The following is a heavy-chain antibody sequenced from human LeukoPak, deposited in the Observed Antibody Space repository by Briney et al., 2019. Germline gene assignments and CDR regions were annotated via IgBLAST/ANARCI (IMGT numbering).Heavy chain of an antibody. J-gene: IGHJ3*02. V-gene: IGHV3-21*01. CDR3: ARDPYGSGSLDAFDI. Sequence: GGSLRLSCAASGFTFSSYSMNWVRQAPGEGLEWVSSISSSSSYIYYADSVKGRFTISRDNAKNSLYLQMNSLRAEDTAVYYCARDPYGSGSLDAFDIWGQGTMVTVSS. CDR1: GFTFSSYS. D-gene: IGHD3-10*01. CDR2: ISSSSSYI.